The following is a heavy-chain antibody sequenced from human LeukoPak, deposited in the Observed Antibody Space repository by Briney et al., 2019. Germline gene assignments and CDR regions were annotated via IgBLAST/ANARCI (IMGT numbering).Heavy chain of an antibody. D-gene: IGHD1-26*01. CDR3: ATALVGANVY. CDR1: GFTFSNDW. J-gene: IGHJ4*02. V-gene: IGHV3-30-3*01. Sequence: GGSLRPSCAASGFTFSNDWMNWVRQAPGKGLEWVAVISYDGSNKYYADSVKGRFTISRDNSKNTLYLQMNSLRAEDTAVYYCATALVGANVYWGQGTLVTVSS. CDR2: ISYDGSNK.